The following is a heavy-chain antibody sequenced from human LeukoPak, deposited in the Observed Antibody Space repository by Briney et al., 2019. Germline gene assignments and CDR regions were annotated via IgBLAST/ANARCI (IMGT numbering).Heavy chain of an antibody. CDR1: GFTFSSYA. V-gene: IGHV3-30*14. CDR2: ISYDGSNK. D-gene: IGHD6-19*01. Sequence: GGSLRLSCSASGFTFSSYAMHWVRQAPGKGLDWVAVISYDGSNKYYADSVKGRFTISRENSKNTLYLQMNGLRAEDTAVYYCARWAGQWLVGLNAAFDIWGQGTMVTVSS. CDR3: ARWAGQWLVGLNAAFDI. J-gene: IGHJ3*02.